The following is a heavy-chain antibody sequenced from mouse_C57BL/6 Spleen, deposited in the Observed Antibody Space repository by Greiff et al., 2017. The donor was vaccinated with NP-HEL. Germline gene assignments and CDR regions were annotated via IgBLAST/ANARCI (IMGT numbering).Heavy chain of an antibody. V-gene: IGHV1-55*01. Sequence: QVQLQQPGAELVKPGASVKMSCKASGYTFTSYWITWVKQRPGQGLEWIGDIYPGSGSTNYNEKFKSKATLTVDTSSSTAYMQLSSLTSEDSAVYYCARSYDYDGPLFDYWGQGTTLTVSS. D-gene: IGHD2-4*01. CDR2: IYPGSGST. CDR3: ARSYDYDGPLFDY. CDR1: GYTFTSYW. J-gene: IGHJ2*01.